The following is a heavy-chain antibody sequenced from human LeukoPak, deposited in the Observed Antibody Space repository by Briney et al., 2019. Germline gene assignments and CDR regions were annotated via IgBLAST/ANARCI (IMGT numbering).Heavy chain of an antibody. CDR3: ARLTQRYDSSGYYYNYYYYMDV. CDR2: INHSGST. CDR1: GGSFSGYY. V-gene: IGHV4-34*01. D-gene: IGHD3-22*01. J-gene: IGHJ6*03. Sequence: PSETLSLTCAVYGGSFSGYYWSWIRQPPGKGLEWIGEINHSGSTNYNPSLKSRVTISVDTSKNQFSLKLSSVTAADTAVYYCARLTQRYDSSGYYYNYYYYMDVWGKGTTVTVSS.